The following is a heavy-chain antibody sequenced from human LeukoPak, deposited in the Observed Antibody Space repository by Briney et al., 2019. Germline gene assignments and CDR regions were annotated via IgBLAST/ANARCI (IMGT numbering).Heavy chain of an antibody. D-gene: IGHD1-7*01. CDR3: ARRATGTTELPYYYYGMDV. Sequence: SETLSLTCTVSGGSISSYYWSWIRQPPGKGLEWIGYIYYSRSTNYNPSLKSRVTISVDTSKNQFSLKLSSVTAADTAVYYCARRATGTTELPYYYYGMDVWGQGTTVTVSS. CDR1: GGSISSYY. J-gene: IGHJ6*02. V-gene: IGHV4-59*08. CDR2: IYYSRST.